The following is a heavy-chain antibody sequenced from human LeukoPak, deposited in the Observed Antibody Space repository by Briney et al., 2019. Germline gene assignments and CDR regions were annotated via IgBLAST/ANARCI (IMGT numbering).Heavy chain of an antibody. CDR2: IYTRGST. D-gene: IGHD2-15*01. J-gene: IGHJ3*02. Sequence: PSGTLSLTCTVSGGSINNYYWSWIRQPAGKGLEWIGRIYTRGSTNYNPSLKSRVTMSVDTSKNQFSLKLSSVTAADTAVYYCARGRYCSADICSGGDAFDIRGQGTMVSVSS. CDR1: GGSINNYY. CDR3: ARGRYCSADICSGGDAFDI. V-gene: IGHV4-4*07.